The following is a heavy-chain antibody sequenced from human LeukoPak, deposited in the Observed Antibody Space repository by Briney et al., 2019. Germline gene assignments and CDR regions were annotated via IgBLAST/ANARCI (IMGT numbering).Heavy chain of an antibody. Sequence: SETLSPTCTVSGGSTTSYYWSWIRQPPGKGLEWIGYIYYSGSTNYNLSLKSRVTISVDTSKNQFSLKLTSVTAADTAVYYCARHGGASVIVGFLHAFDIWGQGTMVTVSS. V-gene: IGHV4-59*08. CDR3: ARHGGASVIVGFLHAFDI. J-gene: IGHJ3*02. CDR1: GGSTTSYY. CDR2: IYYSGST. D-gene: IGHD3-22*01.